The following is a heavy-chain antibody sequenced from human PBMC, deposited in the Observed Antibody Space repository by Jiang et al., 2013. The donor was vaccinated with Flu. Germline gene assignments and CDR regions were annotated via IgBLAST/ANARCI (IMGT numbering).Heavy chain of an antibody. Sequence: LVQPGGSLRLSCAASGFSFGHYWNELGPPGSEGRGWSGWPASTKKDVXNIMWTLVRGRFTISRDNAKNSLYLQMNSLRAEDTALYYCALLGIAVAGMESDWGQGTLVTVSS. CDR1: GFSFGHYW. CDR2: STKKDVX. V-gene: IGHV3-7*03. J-gene: IGHJ4*02. D-gene: IGHD6-19*01. CDR3: ALLGIAVAGMESD.